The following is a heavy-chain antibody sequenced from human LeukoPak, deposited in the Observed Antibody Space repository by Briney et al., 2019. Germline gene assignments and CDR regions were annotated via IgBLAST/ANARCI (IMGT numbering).Heavy chain of an antibody. CDR2: ISSNGGST. J-gene: IGHJ5*02. D-gene: IGHD1-26*01. V-gene: IGHV3-64*01. CDR1: GFTFSSYA. Sequence: PGGSLRLSCAASGFTFSSYAMHWVRQAPGKGLEYVSAISSNGGSTYYANSVKGRFTISRDNSKNTLYLQMNSLRAEDTAVYYCARDQSAGAQNWFDPWGQGTLVTVPS. CDR3: ARDQSAGAQNWFDP.